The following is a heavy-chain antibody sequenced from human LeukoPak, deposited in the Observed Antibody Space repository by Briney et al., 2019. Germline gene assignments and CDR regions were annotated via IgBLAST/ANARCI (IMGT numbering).Heavy chain of an antibody. CDR2: IYYSGST. CDR1: GGSISSYY. CDR3: ARHVRGGYDSVDY. Sequence: TSETLSLTCTVSGGSISSYYWSWIRQPPGKGLEWIGYIYYSGSTNYNPSFKSRVTISVDTSKNQFSLKLSSVTAADTAVYYCARHVRGGYDSVDYWGQGTLVTVSS. D-gene: IGHD5-12*01. J-gene: IGHJ4*02. V-gene: IGHV4-59*08.